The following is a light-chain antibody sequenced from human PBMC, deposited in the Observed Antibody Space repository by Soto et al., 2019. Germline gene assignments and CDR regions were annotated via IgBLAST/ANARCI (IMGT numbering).Light chain of an antibody. V-gene: IGKV3-20*01. Sequence: EIGLTKSPGTQARSPEESTTLSCTASQSASNNYLAWYQQKPGQAPRLLIYGASNRATGIPDRFSGSGSGKAFTLTISRMEPEDFAVYYCQHDGRPGTFGQGTKVDIK. J-gene: IGKJ1*01. CDR3: QHDGRPGT. CDR1: QSASNNY. CDR2: GAS.